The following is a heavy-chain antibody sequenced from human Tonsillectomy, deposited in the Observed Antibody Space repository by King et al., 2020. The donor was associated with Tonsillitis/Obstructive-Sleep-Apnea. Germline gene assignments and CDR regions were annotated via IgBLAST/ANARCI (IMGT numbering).Heavy chain of an antibody. CDR2: ISSSSSYI. Sequence: QLVQSGGGLVKPGGSLRLSCAASGFTFSSYSMNWVRQAPGKGLEWVSSISSSSSYIYYADSVKGRFTISRDNAKNSLYLQRNSLRAEDTAVYYCARTLYGDYVKTVPYAFDIWGQGTMVTVSS. J-gene: IGHJ3*02. D-gene: IGHD4-17*01. CDR1: GFTFSSYS. V-gene: IGHV3-21*01. CDR3: ARTLYGDYVKTVPYAFDI.